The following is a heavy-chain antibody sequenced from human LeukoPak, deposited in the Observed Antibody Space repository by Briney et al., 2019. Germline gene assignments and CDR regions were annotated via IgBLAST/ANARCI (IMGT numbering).Heavy chain of an antibody. V-gene: IGHV3-74*01. CDR1: GVIFSNYW. CDR3: TRGGGYSYGSFDY. D-gene: IGHD5-18*01. Sequence: GGSLRLSCAASGVIFSNYWMHWVRQTPGKGLVWVSRINRDGSSTSYADSVKGRFTISRDNAKNTLYLQLNSLRAEDTAVYYCTRGGGYSYGSFDYWGQGTLVTVSS. CDR2: INRDGSST. J-gene: IGHJ4*02.